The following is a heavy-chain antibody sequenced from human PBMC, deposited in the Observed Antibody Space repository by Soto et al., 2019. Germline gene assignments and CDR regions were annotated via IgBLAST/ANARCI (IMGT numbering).Heavy chain of an antibody. Sequence: SETLSLTCNVSAGSITTDYWSWIRQAPGRGLQWIGYISSSGIPVYTPSLKSRLSISVDPSKNHFSLALTSVTAADTATYYCARLFSVGAPGSYYTGLDVWGQGTTVTVS. CDR1: AGSITTDY. V-gene: IGHV4-59*01. CDR2: ISSSGIP. J-gene: IGHJ6*02. CDR3: ARLFSVGAPGSYYTGLDV. D-gene: IGHD1-26*01.